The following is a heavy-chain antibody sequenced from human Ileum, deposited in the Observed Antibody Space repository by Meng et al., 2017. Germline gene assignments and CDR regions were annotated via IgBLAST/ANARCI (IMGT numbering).Heavy chain of an antibody. D-gene: IGHD3-3*02. Sequence: GGPLRLSCAASGFNVRNNFMNWVRQTPGKGLEWVALMYSGGTTFYPDSVRGRFGISRDESKNMVFLQMNSLTSEDAAVYYCTLGADYYYFGMDVWGQGTTVTVSS. J-gene: IGHJ6*02. CDR3: TLGADYYYFGMDV. V-gene: IGHV3-66*02. CDR1: GFNVRNNF. CDR2: MYSGGTT.